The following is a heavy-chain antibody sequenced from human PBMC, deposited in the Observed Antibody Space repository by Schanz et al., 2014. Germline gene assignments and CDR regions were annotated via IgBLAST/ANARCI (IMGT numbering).Heavy chain of an antibody. V-gene: IGHV3-9*01. Sequence: EVQLVESGGGLVQPGRSLRLSCAASGFIFDDYAMHWVRQVPGKGLEWVSGISWNSGNIGYADSVKGRFTISRDNAKKSLYLQMDSLRAEDTAVYYCVREVGAAAGLAWGLDYWGRGTLVTVSS. D-gene: IGHD6-13*01. J-gene: IGHJ4*02. CDR3: VREVGAAAGLAWGLDY. CDR2: ISWNSGNI. CDR1: GFIFDDYA.